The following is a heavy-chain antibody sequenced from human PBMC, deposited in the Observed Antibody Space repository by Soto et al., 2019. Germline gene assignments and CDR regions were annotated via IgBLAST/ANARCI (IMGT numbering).Heavy chain of an antibody. V-gene: IGHV4-59*01. CDR2: IYYSGST. CDR3: ASSPLTILRYFDWPYYYMDV. CDR1: GGSISSYY. D-gene: IGHD3-9*01. J-gene: IGHJ6*03. Sequence: QVQLQESGPGLVKPSETLSLTCTVSGGSISSYYWSWIRQPPGKGLEWIGYIYYSGSTNYNPSLKSRVTISVDTSKNQFSLKLSSVTAADTAVYYCASSPLTILRYFDWPYYYMDVWGKGTTVTVSS.